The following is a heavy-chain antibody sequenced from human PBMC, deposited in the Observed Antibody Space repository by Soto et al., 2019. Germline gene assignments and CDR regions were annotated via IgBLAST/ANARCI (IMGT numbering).Heavy chain of an antibody. CDR2: IKQDGSEK. CDR1: GFTFSSYW. CDR3: ARWRYSGYEPVFDY. V-gene: IGHV3-7*01. J-gene: IGHJ4*02. D-gene: IGHD5-12*01. Sequence: GSLRLSCAASGFTFSSYWMSWVRQAPGKGLEWVANIKQDGSEKYYVDSVKGRFTISRDNAKNSLYLQMNSLRAEDTAVYYCARWRYSGYEPVFDYWGQGTLVTVSS.